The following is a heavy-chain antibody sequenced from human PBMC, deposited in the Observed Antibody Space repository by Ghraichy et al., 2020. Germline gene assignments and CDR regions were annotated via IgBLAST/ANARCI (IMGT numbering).Heavy chain of an antibody. J-gene: IGHJ1*01. D-gene: IGHD3-16*01. CDR3: VQDRGGAYEPGGGQVSYFRH. CDR1: GFTFSSYT. V-gene: IGHV3-23*01. Sequence: LSLTCVTSGFTFSSYTMSWVRQAPGMGLEWVAAISSTGETTYYADSVKGRFTISTDPSQKTIFLQMSSLRADDTASYFGVQDRGGAYEPGGGQVSYFRHLGQGTLVTVSS. CDR2: ISSTGETT.